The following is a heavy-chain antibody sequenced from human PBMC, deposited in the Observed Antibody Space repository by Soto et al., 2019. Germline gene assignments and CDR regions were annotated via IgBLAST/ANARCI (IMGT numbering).Heavy chain of an antibody. J-gene: IGHJ4*02. V-gene: IGHV3-33*01. CDR2: IWYDGSNK. Sequence: GGSLRLSCAASGFTFSSYGMHWVRQAPGKGLEWVAVIWYDGSNKYYADSVKGRFTISRDNSKNTLYLQMNSLRAEDTAVYYCARDRSKKTGYFDYWGQGTLVTVSS. CDR3: ARDRSKKTGYFDY. CDR1: GFTFSSYG. D-gene: IGHD1-1*01.